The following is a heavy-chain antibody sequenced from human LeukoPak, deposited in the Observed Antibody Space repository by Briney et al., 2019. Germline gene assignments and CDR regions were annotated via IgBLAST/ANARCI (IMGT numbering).Heavy chain of an antibody. D-gene: IGHD5-24*01. J-gene: IGHJ4*02. V-gene: IGHV3-48*04. CDR3: ARGGSWLQSPFDS. CDR1: GFTFSGYW. CDR2: IESSSSLK. Sequence: GGSLRLSCAASGFTFSGYWMSWVRQAPGKGLEWVSYIESSSSLKDYADSVRGRFTISRDNAKNSLFLQMDSLRAEDTAVYYCARGGSWLQSPFDSWGQGTLVTVSS.